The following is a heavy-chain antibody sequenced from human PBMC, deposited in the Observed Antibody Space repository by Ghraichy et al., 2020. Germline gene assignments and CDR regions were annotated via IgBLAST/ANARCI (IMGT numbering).Heavy chain of an antibody. CDR3: ARDAEDIVVVVAATHAFDI. Sequence: GGSLRLSCAASGLTFSSYAMHWVRQAPGKGLEWVAVISYDGSNKYYADSVKGRFTISRDNSKNTMYLKMNSLRAEDTAVYYCARDAEDIVVVVAATHAFDIWGQGTMVTVPS. CDR2: ISYDGSNK. CDR1: GLTFSSYA. V-gene: IGHV3-30*04. J-gene: IGHJ3*02. D-gene: IGHD2-15*01.